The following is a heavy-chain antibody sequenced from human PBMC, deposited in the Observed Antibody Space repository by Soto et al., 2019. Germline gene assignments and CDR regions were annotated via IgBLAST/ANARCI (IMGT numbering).Heavy chain of an antibody. J-gene: IGHJ6*02. CDR3: AKGRSYYYYYGVDV. CDR2: IYLGGSP. CDR1: GDSVSSDY. V-gene: IGHV4-59*02. Sequence: SETLSLTCTVSGDSVSSDYWSWIRRPPGKRLEYIGFIYLGGSPNYNPSLESRVTISADTSKNQLSLRLTSVTAADTALYYCAKGRSYYYYYGVDVWGQGTTVTVSS.